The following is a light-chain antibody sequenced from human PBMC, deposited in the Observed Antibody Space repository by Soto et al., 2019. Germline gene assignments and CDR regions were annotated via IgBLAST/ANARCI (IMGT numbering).Light chain of an antibody. Sequence: EIVITQSPATLSVSPVERATLSCRASQSVSSNVAWYQQIPGQTPRLLIYGASTRATGIPVRFSGSGSGTEFTLTISSLQSEDFAVYYCHQYDDGPYTFGQGTKVDIK. CDR2: GAS. J-gene: IGKJ2*01. CDR1: QSVSSN. V-gene: IGKV3-15*01. CDR3: HQYDDGPYT.